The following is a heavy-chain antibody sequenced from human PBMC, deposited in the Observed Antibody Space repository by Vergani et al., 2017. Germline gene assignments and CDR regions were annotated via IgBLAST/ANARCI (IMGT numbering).Heavy chain of an antibody. V-gene: IGHV4-34*01. CDR3: ARGVIAITHNYYYCMDV. J-gene: IGHJ6*02. Sequence: QVQLQQWGAGLLKPSETLSLTCAVSGESFSAYYWSWIRQPPGKVLEWIGEINHTGSTNYNPSLKSRVTISVDTSKNQLSLKLSSVTAADTAVYYLARGVIAITHNYYYCMDVWGQGTTVTVSS. CDR1: GESFSAYY. CDR2: INHTGST. D-gene: IGHD3-16*02.